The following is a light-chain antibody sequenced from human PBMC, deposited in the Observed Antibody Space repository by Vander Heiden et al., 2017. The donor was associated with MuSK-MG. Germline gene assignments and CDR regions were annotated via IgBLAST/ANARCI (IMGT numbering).Light chain of an antibody. J-gene: IGKJ1*01. V-gene: IGKV3-15*01. Sequence: EIVMTQSPATLSVSPGERATLSCGASQSVSGNLAWYQRKPGQAPRLLIYGASTRATGIPARFSGSGSGTEFTLTISSLQSEDFALYYCQQDNNWPETFGQGTKVEIK. CDR1: QSVSGN. CDR3: QQDNNWPET. CDR2: GAS.